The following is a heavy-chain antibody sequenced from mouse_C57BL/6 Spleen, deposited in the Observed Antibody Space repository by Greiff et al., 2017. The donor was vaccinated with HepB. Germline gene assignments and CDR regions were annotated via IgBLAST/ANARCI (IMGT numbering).Heavy chain of an antibody. CDR3: AEGDDYEGPYAMDY. J-gene: IGHJ4*01. Sequence: ESGPGLVKPSQSLSLTCSVTGYSITSGYYWNWIRQFPGNKLEWMGYISYDGSNNYNPSLKNRISITRDTSKNQFFLKLNSVTTEYTATYYCAEGDDYEGPYAMDYWGQGTSVTVSS. V-gene: IGHV3-6*01. D-gene: IGHD2-4*01. CDR2: ISYDGSN. CDR1: GYSITSGYY.